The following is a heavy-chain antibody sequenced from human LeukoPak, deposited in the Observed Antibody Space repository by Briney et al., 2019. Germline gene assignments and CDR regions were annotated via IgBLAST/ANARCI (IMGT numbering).Heavy chain of an antibody. V-gene: IGHV1-3*01. D-gene: IGHD3-10*01. J-gene: IGHJ3*02. Sequence: ASVKVSCKASGYTFTSYAMHWVRQAPGQRLKWMGWINAGNGNTKYSQKFQGRVTITRDTSASTAYMELSSLRSEDTAVYYCHGSGSPSDAFDIWGQGTMVTVSS. CDR3: HGSGSPSDAFDI. CDR2: INAGNGNT. CDR1: GYTFTSYA.